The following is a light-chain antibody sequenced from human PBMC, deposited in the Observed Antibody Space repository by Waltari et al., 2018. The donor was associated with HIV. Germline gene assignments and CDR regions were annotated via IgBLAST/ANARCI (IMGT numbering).Light chain of an antibody. CDR2: RNN. V-gene: IGLV1-47*01. CDR3: SSYTSSSTRV. J-gene: IGLJ3*02. CDR1: SSNIGSKY. Sequence: QSVLTQPPSASGTPGQRVTISCSGSSSNIGSKYVYWYQQLPGTAPKLLIHRNNQRPSGVPDRFSGSKSGTSASLAISGLRSEDEADYYCSSYTSSSTRVFGGGTKLTVL.